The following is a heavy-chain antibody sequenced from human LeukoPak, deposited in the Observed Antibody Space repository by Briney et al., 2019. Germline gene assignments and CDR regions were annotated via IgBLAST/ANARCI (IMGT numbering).Heavy chain of an antibody. D-gene: IGHD3-10*01. CDR1: GFGFSNFW. J-gene: IGHJ3*02. CDR3: ARGGGSFDI. CDR2: IKEDGSLK. Sequence: GGSLRLSCAASGFGFSNFWMSWVRQAPGKGPEWVANIKEDGSLKNYVDSVEGRFTVSRDNAKNSLYLQMNSLRAEDTAVYYCARGGGSFDIWGQGTMVTVSS. V-gene: IGHV3-7*01.